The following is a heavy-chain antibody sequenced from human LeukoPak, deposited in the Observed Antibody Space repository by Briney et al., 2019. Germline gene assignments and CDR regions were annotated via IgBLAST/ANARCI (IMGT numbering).Heavy chain of an antibody. CDR1: GFTFSSYG. CDR2: ISYDGSNK. D-gene: IGHD3-10*01. J-gene: IGHJ4*02. Sequence: PGRSLRLSCAASGFTFSSYGMHWVRQAPGKGLEWVAVISYDGSNKYYADSVKGRFTISRDNSKNTLYLQMNSLRAEDTAVYYCAKVIWFGDRRGGFDYWGQGTLVTVSS. V-gene: IGHV3-30*18. CDR3: AKVIWFGDRRGGFDY.